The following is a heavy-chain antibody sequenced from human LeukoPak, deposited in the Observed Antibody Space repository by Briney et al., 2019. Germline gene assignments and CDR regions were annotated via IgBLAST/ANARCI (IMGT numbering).Heavy chain of an antibody. D-gene: IGHD4-17*01. CDR3: ARAPYYGDSYAYYFDY. J-gene: IGHJ4*02. Sequence: GASVKVSCKASGYTFTSYGISWVRQAPGQGLEWMGWTSAYNGNTNYAQKLQGRVTMTTDTSTSTAHMELRSLRSDDTAVYYCARAPYYGDSYAYYFDYWGQGTLVTVSS. CDR2: TSAYNGNT. CDR1: GYTFTSYG. V-gene: IGHV1-18*01.